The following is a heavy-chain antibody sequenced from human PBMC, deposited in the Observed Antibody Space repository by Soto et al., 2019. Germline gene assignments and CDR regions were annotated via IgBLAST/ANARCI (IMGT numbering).Heavy chain of an antibody. J-gene: IGHJ4*02. V-gene: IGHV3-7*01. CDR3: ARDKITGILDY. CDR1: GFTFSSYW. D-gene: IGHD1-20*01. Sequence: PGGSLRLSCAASGFTFSSYWMSWVCQAPGKGLEWVANIKQDGSEKYYVDSVKGRFTISGDNAKNSLYLQMNSLRAEDTAVYYCARDKITGILDYWGQGTLVTSPQ. CDR2: IKQDGSEK.